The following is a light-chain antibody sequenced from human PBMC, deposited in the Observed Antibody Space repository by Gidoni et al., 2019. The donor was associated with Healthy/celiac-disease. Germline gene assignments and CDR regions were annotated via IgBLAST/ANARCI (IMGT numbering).Light chain of an antibody. Sequence: EIVMTQSPATLSVSPGDSATLSCRASQSVSSNLAWYQQKPGQAPRLLICGASTRATGIPARFSGSGSGTEFTLTISSLQSEDFAVYYCQQYNNWPPVTFGQGTKVEIK. CDR3: QQYNNWPPVT. J-gene: IGKJ1*01. CDR1: QSVSSN. CDR2: GAS. V-gene: IGKV3-15*01.